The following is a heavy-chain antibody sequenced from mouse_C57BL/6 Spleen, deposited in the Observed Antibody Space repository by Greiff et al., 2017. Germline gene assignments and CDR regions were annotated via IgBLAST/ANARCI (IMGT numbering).Heavy chain of an antibody. Sequence: QVQLQQSGPGLVQPSQSLSITCTVSGFSLTSYGVHWVRQSPGKGLEWLGVIWSGGSTDYNAAFISRPSTSKDNSKGEVFFRMTGLQAGGTAIDDCAGNRAAGTGIDYWGQGTTLTVSS. CDR3: AGNRAAGTGIDY. CDR2: IWSGGST. CDR1: GFSLTSYG. J-gene: IGHJ2*01. V-gene: IGHV2-2*01. D-gene: IGHD4-1*01.